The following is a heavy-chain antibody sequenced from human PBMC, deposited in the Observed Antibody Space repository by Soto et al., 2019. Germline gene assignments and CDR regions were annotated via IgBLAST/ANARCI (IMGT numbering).Heavy chain of an antibody. Sequence: QVQLQESGPGLVKPSQTLSLTCTVSGGSISSGDYYWSWIRQPPGKGLEWIGYIYYSGSTYYNPSLKSRVTIXXDXSXXQFSLKLSSVTAADTAVYYCARGARGMIVVASFDYWGQGTLVTVSS. CDR2: IYYSGST. V-gene: IGHV4-30-4*01. D-gene: IGHD3-22*01. CDR3: ARGARGMIVVASFDY. J-gene: IGHJ4*02. CDR1: GGSISSGDYY.